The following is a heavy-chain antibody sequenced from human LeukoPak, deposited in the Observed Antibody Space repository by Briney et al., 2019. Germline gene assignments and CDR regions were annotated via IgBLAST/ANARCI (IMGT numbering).Heavy chain of an antibody. CDR1: GFTFSSYA. V-gene: IGHV3-23*01. CDR3: AKDYCSGGSCLVDY. J-gene: IGHJ4*02. D-gene: IGHD2-15*01. CDR2: ISGSGGST. Sequence: PGGSLRLSCAASGFTFSSYAMSWVRQAPGKGLEWVSVISGSGGSTYYADSVKGRFTISRDNSKNTLYLQMNSLRAEDTAVYYCAKDYCSGGSCLVDYWGQGTLVTVSS.